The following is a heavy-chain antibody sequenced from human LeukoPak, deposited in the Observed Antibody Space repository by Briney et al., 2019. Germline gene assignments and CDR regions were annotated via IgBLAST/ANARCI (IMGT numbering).Heavy chain of an antibody. J-gene: IGHJ4*02. CDR2: IYHSGST. CDR1: GGSFSGYY. D-gene: IGHD3-3*01. V-gene: IGHV4-34*01. Sequence: SETLSLTCAVYGGSFSGYYWSWIRQPPGKGLEWIGYIYHSGSTYYNPSLKSRVTISVDRSKNQFSLKLSSVTAADTAVYYCARRQVLRPPRDWGQGTLVTVSS. CDR3: ARRQVLRPPRD.